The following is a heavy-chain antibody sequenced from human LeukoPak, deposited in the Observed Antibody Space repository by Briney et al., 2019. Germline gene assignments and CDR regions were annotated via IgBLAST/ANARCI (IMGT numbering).Heavy chain of an antibody. J-gene: IGHJ6*02. CDR2: INHSGST. D-gene: IGHD6-13*01. Sequence: PSETLSLTCAVYGGSFSGYYWRWIRQPPGKGLEWIGEINHSGSTNYNPSLKSRVTISVDTSKNQFSLKLSSVTAADTAVYYCAKKMRNSSSWSNGYYYGMDVWGQGTTVTVSS. CDR3: AKKMRNSSSWSNGYYYGMDV. CDR1: GGSFSGYY. V-gene: IGHV4-34*01.